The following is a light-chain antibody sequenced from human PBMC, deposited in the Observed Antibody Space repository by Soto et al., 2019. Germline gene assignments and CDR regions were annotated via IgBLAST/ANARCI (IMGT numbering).Light chain of an antibody. CDR2: AAS. J-gene: IGKJ5*01. CDR1: QGISSY. V-gene: IGKV1-9*01. Sequence: IQLTQSPSSLSASVGDRVTITCRVSQGISSYLAWYQQKPGKAPKLLIYAASTLQSGVPSRFSGSGSGTDFTLTISSLQPEDFATYYCQQLNSYPRTFGQGTRLEIK. CDR3: QQLNSYPRT.